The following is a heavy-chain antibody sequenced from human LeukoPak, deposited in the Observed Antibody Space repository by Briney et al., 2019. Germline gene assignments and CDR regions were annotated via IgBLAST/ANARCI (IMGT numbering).Heavy chain of an antibody. J-gene: IGHJ4*02. CDR2: ISYDGSNK. CDR1: GFTFSSYA. V-gene: IGHV3-30-3*01. Sequence: PGGSLRLSCAASGFTFSSYAMHWVRQAPGKGLEWVAVISYDGSNKYYADSVKGRFTIPRDNSKNTLYLQMNSLRAEDTAVYYCARASGCDYWGQGTLVTVSS. CDR3: ARASGCDY.